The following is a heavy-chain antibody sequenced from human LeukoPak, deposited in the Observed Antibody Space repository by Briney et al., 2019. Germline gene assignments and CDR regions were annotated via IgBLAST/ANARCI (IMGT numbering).Heavy chain of an antibody. D-gene: IGHD1-1*01. Sequence: GGSLRLSCAASGFTFDDYAMHWVRHAPGKGLEWVFLISGDGGRTYYADSVKGRFTISRDNSKNSLYLQMNSMRTEDTGLYYCAKEDDRGVYAFDIWGQGTMVTVSS. J-gene: IGHJ3*02. CDR2: ISGDGGRT. V-gene: IGHV3-43*02. CDR3: AKEDDRGVYAFDI. CDR1: GFTFDDYA.